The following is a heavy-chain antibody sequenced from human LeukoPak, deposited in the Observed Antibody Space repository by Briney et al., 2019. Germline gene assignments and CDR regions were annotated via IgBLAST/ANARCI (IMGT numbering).Heavy chain of an antibody. J-gene: IGHJ4*02. D-gene: IGHD6-19*01. Sequence: GGSLRLSCAASGFTFSSYWMHWVRQAPGKGLVWVSRIDRDGLATYADSVKGRFTISRDNAKNTLYLQVNSLRAEDTAVYYCARDQGGWYPGFVDYWGQGTLVTVSS. CDR2: IDRDGLA. CDR1: GFTFSSYW. V-gene: IGHV3-74*01. CDR3: ARDQGGWYPGFVDY.